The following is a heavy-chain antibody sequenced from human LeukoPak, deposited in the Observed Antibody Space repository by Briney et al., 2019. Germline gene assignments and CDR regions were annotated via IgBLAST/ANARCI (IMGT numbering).Heavy chain of an antibody. J-gene: IGHJ4*02. CDR3: AKDRRILVATHGFDY. V-gene: IGHV3-23*01. D-gene: IGHD2-21*01. CDR1: GFTFSSYA. Sequence: GGSLRLSCAASGFTFSSYAMSWVRQAPGKGLEWVSAISGSGGSTYYADSVKGRFTISRDNSKNTLYLQMNSLRAEDTAVYYCAKDRRILVATHGFDYWGQGTLVTVSS. CDR2: ISGSGGST.